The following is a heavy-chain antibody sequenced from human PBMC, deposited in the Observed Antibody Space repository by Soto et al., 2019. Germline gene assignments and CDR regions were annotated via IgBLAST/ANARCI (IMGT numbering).Heavy chain of an antibody. D-gene: IGHD3-16*02. J-gene: IGHJ3*02. CDR3: ARPYDYVWGSFRWNAFDI. Sequence: ASVKVSCKASGYTFTSYGIHWVRQAPGQGLEWMGWISPQNDDTTYAQKFRGRVTMTTETSTSTAYLELRSLESADTAVYYCARPYDYVWGSFRWNAFDIWG. V-gene: IGHV1-18*01. CDR2: ISPQNDDT. CDR1: GYTFTSYG.